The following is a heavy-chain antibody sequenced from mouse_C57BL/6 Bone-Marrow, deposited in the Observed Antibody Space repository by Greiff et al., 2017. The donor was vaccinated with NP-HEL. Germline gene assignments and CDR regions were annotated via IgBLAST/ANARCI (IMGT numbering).Heavy chain of an antibody. CDR2: ISDGGSYT. Sequence: VMLVESGVCLVKPGRSLHLSSAPSGFPFASSAISLFRHPPEQLLDWVATISDGGSYTYYPDNVKGRFTISRDNAKNNLYLQMSHLKSEDTAMYYCARDRFYYYGPWGQGTLVTVSA. CDR3: ARDRFYYYGP. J-gene: IGHJ3*01. D-gene: IGHD1-1*01. CDR1: GFPFASSA. V-gene: IGHV5-4*01.